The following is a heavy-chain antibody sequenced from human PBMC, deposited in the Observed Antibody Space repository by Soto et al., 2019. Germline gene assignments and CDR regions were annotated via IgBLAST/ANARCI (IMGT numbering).Heavy chain of an antibody. V-gene: IGHV2-5*01. CDR2: IYWNDDK. CDR1: GFSLSTTGVG. Sequence: QITLKESGPTLVKPTQTLTLTCTFSGFSLSTTGVGVGWIRQPPGKALEGLALIYWNDDKRYSPSLKSRLTSTTDTSKNQVVLTMTNMDPVDTATYSCAHSASVPCCYYFDYWGQGTLVTVSS. D-gene: IGHD1-26*01. J-gene: IGHJ4*02. CDR3: AHSASVPCCYYFDY.